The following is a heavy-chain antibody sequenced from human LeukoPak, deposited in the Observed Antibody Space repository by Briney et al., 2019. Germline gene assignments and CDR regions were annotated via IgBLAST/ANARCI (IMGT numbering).Heavy chain of an antibody. D-gene: IGHD3-10*01. CDR3: ARGRVLLWFGELLGPASAYYGMDV. CDR1: GGSISSYY. Sequence: SETLSLTCTVSGGSISSYYWSWIRQPAGKGLEWIGRINASGSSNYNPSLRSRVTMSVDTSKNQFSLKLSSVTAADTAVYYCARGRVLLWFGELLGPASAYYGMDVWGQGTTVTVSS. J-gene: IGHJ6*02. CDR2: INASGSS. V-gene: IGHV4-4*07.